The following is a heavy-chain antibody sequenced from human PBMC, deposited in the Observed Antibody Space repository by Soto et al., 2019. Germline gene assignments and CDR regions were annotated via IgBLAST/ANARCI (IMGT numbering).Heavy chain of an antibody. CDR1: GSTFTSSY. J-gene: IGHJ6*02. D-gene: IGHD4-4*01. Sequence: QVQLVQSGAEVKKPGASVKVSCKASGSTFTSSYMHWVRQAPGQGLEWMGIINPSGGSTSYAQKFQGRVTMTRDTSTSTVYMELSSLRSEDTAVYYCARANSNPYYYYGMDVWGQGTTVTVSS. V-gene: IGHV1-46*01. CDR3: ARANSNPYYYYGMDV. CDR2: INPSGGST.